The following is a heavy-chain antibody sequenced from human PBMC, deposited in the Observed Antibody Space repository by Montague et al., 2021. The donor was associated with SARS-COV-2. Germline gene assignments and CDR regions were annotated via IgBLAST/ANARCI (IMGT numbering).Heavy chain of an antibody. CDR1: GFTFSTYP. CDR3: AKEQYSSSWSDFDY. D-gene: IGHD6-13*01. Sequence: SLRLSCAASGFTFSTYPMHWVRQAPGKGPEWLVAISYDGSKKDYADSVKGRFTISRDNSENMLYLQMNSLRAEDTAVYYCAKEQYSSSWSDFDYWGQGTVVAVSS. CDR2: ISYDGSKK. J-gene: IGHJ4*02. V-gene: IGHV3-30*04.